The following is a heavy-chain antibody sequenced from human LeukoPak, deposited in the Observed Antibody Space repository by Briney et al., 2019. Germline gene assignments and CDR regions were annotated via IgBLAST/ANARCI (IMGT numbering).Heavy chain of an antibody. CDR1: GYTLTQLF. J-gene: IGHJ4*02. CDR2: FDPENGEM. Sequence: GASVKVSCKVSGYTLTQLFIHWVRQAPGEGLEGMGGFDPENGEMIYAQKFQGRVTMSEDTSTDTAYMDLSSLRSEDTAIYYCATVSSFDRNFYSYFWGQGTLVTVSS. D-gene: IGHD2-21*01. V-gene: IGHV1-24*01. CDR3: ATVSSFDRNFYSYF.